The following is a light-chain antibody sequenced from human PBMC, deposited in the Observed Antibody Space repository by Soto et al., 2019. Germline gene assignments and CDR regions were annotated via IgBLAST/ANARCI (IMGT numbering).Light chain of an antibody. CDR1: QTISSW. V-gene: IGKV1-5*01. Sequence: DIQMTQSPSSLSASVGDRVTITFRASQTISSWLAWYQQKPGKAPKLLIYDASSLESGVPSRFSGSGSGTEFTLTISSLQPDDFATYYCQQYNSYSMTFGQGTKVDI. CDR2: DAS. CDR3: QQYNSYSMT. J-gene: IGKJ1*01.